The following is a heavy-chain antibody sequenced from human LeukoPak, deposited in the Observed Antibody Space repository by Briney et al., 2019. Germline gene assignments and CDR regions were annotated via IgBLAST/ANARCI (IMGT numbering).Heavy chain of an antibody. CDR3: ASTRGIALGWFDP. D-gene: IGHD6-19*01. CDR2: IYTSGST. J-gene: IGHJ5*02. V-gene: IGHV4-61*02. Sequence: SETLSLTCTVSGGSISSSSYYWSWIRQPAGKGLEWIGRIYTSGSTNYNPSLKSRVTMSVDTSKNQFSLKLSSVTAADTAVYYCASTRGIALGWFDPWGQGTLVTVSS. CDR1: GGSISSSSYY.